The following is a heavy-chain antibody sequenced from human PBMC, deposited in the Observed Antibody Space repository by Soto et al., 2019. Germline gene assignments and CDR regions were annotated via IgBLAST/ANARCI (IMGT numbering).Heavy chain of an antibody. J-gene: IGHJ6*02. V-gene: IGHV3-23*01. CDR1: GITFSSYA. D-gene: IGHD3-10*01. CDR3: AKARLLLWFGSDNNGGMDV. Sequence: EERLLESGGGLVQPGGSLRLSCAASGITFSSYAMSWVRQAPGKGLEWVSAISGSGGSTYYADPVKGRFTISRDNSKDTLYLQMNRLRAEDTAVYYCAKARLLLWFGSDNNGGMDVWGQGTTVTVSS. CDR2: ISGSGGST.